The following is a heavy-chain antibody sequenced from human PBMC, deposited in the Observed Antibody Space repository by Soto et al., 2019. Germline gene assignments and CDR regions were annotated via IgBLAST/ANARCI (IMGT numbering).Heavy chain of an antibody. D-gene: IGHD2-2*01. V-gene: IGHV4-4*07. CDR3: ARTLLPATKGAFDI. CDR2: ISTSGST. J-gene: IGHJ3*02. Sequence: SETLSLTCSVSGGSISSYFWSWIRQPAGKGLEWIGRISTSGSTNDNPSLKSRVTMSIXXXXXXFXLXLXXXTAAXTAIYYCARTLLPATKGAFDIWGQGTLVTVSS. CDR1: GGSISSYF.